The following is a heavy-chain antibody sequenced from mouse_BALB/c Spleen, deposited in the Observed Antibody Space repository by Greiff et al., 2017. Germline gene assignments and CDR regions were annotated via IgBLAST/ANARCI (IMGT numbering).Heavy chain of an antibody. CDR1: GDSITSGY. V-gene: IGHV3-8*02. J-gene: IGHJ4*01. CDR2: ISYSGST. Sequence: EVQLHQSGPSLVKPSQTLSLTCSVTGDSITSGYWNWIRKFPGNKLEYMGYISYSGSTYYNPSLKSRISITRDTSKNQYYLQLNSVTTEDTATYYCARQIGLLDAMDYWGQGTSVTVSA. CDR3: ARQIGLLDAMDY. D-gene: IGHD3-1*01.